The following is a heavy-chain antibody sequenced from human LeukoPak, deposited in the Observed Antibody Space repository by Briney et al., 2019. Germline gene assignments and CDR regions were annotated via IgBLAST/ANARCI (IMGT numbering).Heavy chain of an antibody. Sequence: PSETLSLTCSVSGDSIINYYWSWIRQSPEKGLEWIGYIYYTGTTKYNPSLESRVFMSVDTSKNQFSLRLTSVTVADTAVYYCAKEPSVWDQGILVTVSS. CDR1: GDSIINYY. CDR3: AKEPSV. CDR2: IYYTGTT. J-gene: IGHJ4*02. V-gene: IGHV4-59*01.